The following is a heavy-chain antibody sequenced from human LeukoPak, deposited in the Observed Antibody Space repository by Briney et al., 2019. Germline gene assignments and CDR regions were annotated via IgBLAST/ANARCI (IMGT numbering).Heavy chain of an antibody. CDR3: AGLSRLLWFGELLRHYYMDV. D-gene: IGHD3-10*01. CDR1: GGSFSGYY. V-gene: IGHV4-34*01. CDR2: INHSGST. Sequence: SETLSLTCAVYGGSFSGYYWSWIRQPPGKGLEWIGEINHSGSTNYNPSLKSRVTISVDTSKNQFSLKLSSVTAADTAVYYCAGLSRLLWFGELLRHYYMDVWGKGTTVTISS. J-gene: IGHJ6*03.